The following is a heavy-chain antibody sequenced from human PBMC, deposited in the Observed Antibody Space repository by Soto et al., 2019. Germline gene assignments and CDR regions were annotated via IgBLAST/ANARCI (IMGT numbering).Heavy chain of an antibody. CDR2: ISYGGTTI. Sequence: GGSLRLSCTVLGFTLTNENMNWVRQAPGKGLEWVSYISYGGTTIYYADSVKGRFTISRDNAKNSLYLQMNSLRAEDTALYYCARELSTSYFDYWGQGTPVTVSS. J-gene: IGHJ4*02. D-gene: IGHD2-2*01. V-gene: IGHV3-48*03. CDR1: GFTLTNEN. CDR3: ARELSTSYFDY.